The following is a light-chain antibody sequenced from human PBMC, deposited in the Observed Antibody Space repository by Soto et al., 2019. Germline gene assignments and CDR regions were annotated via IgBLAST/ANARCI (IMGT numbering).Light chain of an antibody. Sequence: QSALTQPPSVSGAPGQRVTISCTGSNSNIGAGFDLHWYQQLPGTAPKLLIYGDTNRPSGVPDRFSGSRSGTSASLAITGLQAEDEADYYCQSYDSGLSGYVFGTGTKVTVL. J-gene: IGLJ1*01. CDR3: QSYDSGLSGYV. CDR2: GDT. V-gene: IGLV1-40*01. CDR1: NSNIGAGFD.